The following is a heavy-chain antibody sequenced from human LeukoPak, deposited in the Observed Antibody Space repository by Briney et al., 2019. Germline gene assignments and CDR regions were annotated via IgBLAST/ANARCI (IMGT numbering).Heavy chain of an antibody. CDR3: ARDRGSTVTLDY. CDR1: GGSISRGDYY. D-gene: IGHD4-17*01. J-gene: IGHJ4*02. V-gene: IGHV4-30-4*01. CDR2: IYYSGST. Sequence: SQTLSLTCTVSGGSISRGDYYWSWIRQPPGKGLEWIGYIYYSGSTYYNPSLKSRVTISVDTSKNQFSLKLSSVTAADTAVYYCARDRGSTVTLDYWGQGTLVTVSS.